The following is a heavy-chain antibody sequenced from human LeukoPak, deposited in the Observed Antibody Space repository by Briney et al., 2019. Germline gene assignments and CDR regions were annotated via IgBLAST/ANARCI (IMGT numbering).Heavy chain of an antibody. V-gene: IGHV1-18*04. J-gene: IGHJ4*02. Sequence: ASVKVSCKASGYTFTGYYMHWVRQAPGQGLEWMGWISAYNGNTKYAQKLQGRVTMTTDTSTSTAYMELRSLRSDDTAVYYCARAYEGSSWHYWGQGTLVTVSS. CDR1: GYTFTGYY. CDR2: ISAYNGNT. CDR3: ARAYEGSSWHY. D-gene: IGHD6-13*01.